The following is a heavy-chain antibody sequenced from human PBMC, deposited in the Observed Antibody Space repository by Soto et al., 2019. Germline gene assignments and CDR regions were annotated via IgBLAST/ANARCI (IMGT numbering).Heavy chain of an antibody. CDR2: ISAYNGNT. CDR1: GYTFTSYG. J-gene: IGHJ5*02. Sequence: GASVKVSCKASGYTFTSYGISWVRQAPGQGLEWMGWISAYNGNTNYAQKLQGRVTMTTDTSTSTAYMELRSLRSDDTAVYYCARSDYGSVFSWFDPWGQGTLVTVSS. CDR3: ARSDYGSVFSWFDP. V-gene: IGHV1-18*01. D-gene: IGHD3-10*01.